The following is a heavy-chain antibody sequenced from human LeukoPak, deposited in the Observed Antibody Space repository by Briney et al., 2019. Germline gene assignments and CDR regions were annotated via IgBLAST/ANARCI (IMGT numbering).Heavy chain of an antibody. Sequence: SETLSLTCTVSGGSISSYYWSWIRQPPGKGLEWIGYIYYSGSTNYNPSLKSRVTISVDTPKNQFSLKLSSVTAADTAVYYCARSKGRDAFDIWGQGTMVTVSS. V-gene: IGHV4-59*08. CDR2: IYYSGST. CDR1: GGSISSYY. CDR3: ARSKGRDAFDI. J-gene: IGHJ3*02.